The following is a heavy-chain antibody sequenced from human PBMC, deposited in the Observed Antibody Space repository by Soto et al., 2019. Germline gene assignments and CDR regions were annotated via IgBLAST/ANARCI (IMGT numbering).Heavy chain of an antibody. Sequence: PGGSLRLSCAASGFTFSNYAMSWFRQAPGKGLEWVSTLSGSGGSTYYADSVKGRFTISRDNSKNTLYLQMNSLRAEDTAVYYCAKDTVPVATPWFDPWGQGTLVTSPQ. CDR1: GFTFSNYA. CDR2: LSGSGGST. V-gene: IGHV3-23*01. J-gene: IGHJ5*02. D-gene: IGHD2-2*01. CDR3: AKDTVPVATPWFDP.